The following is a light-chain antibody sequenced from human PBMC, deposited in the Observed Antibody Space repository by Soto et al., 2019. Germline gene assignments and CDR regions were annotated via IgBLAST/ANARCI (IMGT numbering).Light chain of an antibody. V-gene: IGLV2-14*01. CDR1: SNDVGGYNY. Sequence: QSALTQPASVSGSPGQSIAISCTGTSNDVGGYNYVSWYQQHPGKAPKVIIFAVSNRPSGVSDRFSGSKPSNTASLTISGLQAEDEADYYCCSYTATNTLVFGGGTKVTVL. J-gene: IGLJ3*02. CDR2: AVS. CDR3: CSYTATNTLV.